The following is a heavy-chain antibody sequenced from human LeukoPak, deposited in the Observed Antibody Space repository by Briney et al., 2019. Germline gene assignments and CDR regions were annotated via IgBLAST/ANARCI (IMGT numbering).Heavy chain of an antibody. CDR3: ARGKALRFLERFHMDV. CDR2: INHSGST. Sequence: SETLSLTCAVYGGSFSGYYWSWIRQPPDKGLEWIGEINHSGSTNYNPSLKSRVTISVDTSKNQFSLKLSSVTAADTAVYYCARGKALRFLERFHMDVWGQGTTVTVSS. CDR1: GGSFSGYY. V-gene: IGHV4-34*01. J-gene: IGHJ6*02. D-gene: IGHD3-3*01.